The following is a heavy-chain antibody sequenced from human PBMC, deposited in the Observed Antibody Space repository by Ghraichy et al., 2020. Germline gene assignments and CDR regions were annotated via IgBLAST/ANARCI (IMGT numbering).Heavy chain of an antibody. D-gene: IGHD6-19*01. CDR2: IYSGATT. CDR3: AKGGYSRGWYAKGPFDP. CDR1: GFSVRSNF. J-gene: IGHJ5*02. V-gene: IGHV3-53*01. Sequence: GGSLRLSCAASGFSVRSNFMAWVRQAPGKGLEWVSVIYSGATTDYADSGKGRFTISRDNSRNTLFLQMNSLRAEDTAVYYCAKGGYSRGWYAKGPFDPWGHGTLVTVSS.